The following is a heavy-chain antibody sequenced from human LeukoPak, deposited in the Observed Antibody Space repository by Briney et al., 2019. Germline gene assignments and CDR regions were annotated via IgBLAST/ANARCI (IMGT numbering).Heavy chain of an antibody. CDR3: AKDMRVAVAGNILPDAFDI. CDR1: GFTFDDYA. D-gene: IGHD6-19*01. CDR2: ISWNGGSI. Sequence: PGRSLRLSCAASGFTFDDYAMHWVRQAPGKGLEWVSGISWNGGSIGYADSVKGQFTISRDNAKNSLYLQMNSLTAEDTALYYCAKDMRVAVAGNILPDAFDIWGQGTMVSVSS. J-gene: IGHJ3*02. V-gene: IGHV3-9*01.